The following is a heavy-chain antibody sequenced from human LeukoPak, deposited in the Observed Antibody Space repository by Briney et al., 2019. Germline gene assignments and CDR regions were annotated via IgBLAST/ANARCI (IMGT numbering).Heavy chain of an antibody. CDR3: ARGTPYNWNLGWFDP. CDR1: GYSISTGYY. CDR2: IYHSGTT. V-gene: IGHV4-38-2*02. D-gene: IGHD1-20*01. J-gene: IGHJ5*02. Sequence: PSETLSLTCTVSGYSISTGYYWGWIRQPPGKGLEWIGSIYHSGTTYYNPSLKSRVTISVDTSKNQFSLKLSSVTAADTAVYYCARGTPYNWNLGWFDPWGQGTLVTVSS.